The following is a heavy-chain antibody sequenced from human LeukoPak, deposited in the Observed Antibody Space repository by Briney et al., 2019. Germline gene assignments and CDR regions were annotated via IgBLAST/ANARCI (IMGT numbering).Heavy chain of an antibody. CDR2: INPSSGST. V-gene: IGHV1-46*02. Sequence: ASVKVSCKASGYTVNSYYMHWERQAPGQGLEWMGIINPSSGSTSYAQNFQGRVTMTRDTSSSTVYMELSSLRSEDTAVYYCARGYTYGDYWGQGTLVTVSS. J-gene: IGHJ4*02. CDR1: GYTVNSYY. D-gene: IGHD3-16*01. CDR3: ARGYTYGDY.